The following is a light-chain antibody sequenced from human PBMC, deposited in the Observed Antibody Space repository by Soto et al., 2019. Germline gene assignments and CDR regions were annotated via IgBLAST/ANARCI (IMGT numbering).Light chain of an antibody. V-gene: IGLV2-8*01. Sequence: QSALTQPPSASGSPGQSVTISCTGTSSDVGAYYVSWYQQHPGKAPKVMIYEVTKRPSGVPDRFSGSKSGNTASLTVSGLQAEDEADYYCSSYAGSNNLVFGGGTKLTVL. CDR2: EVT. CDR3: SSYAGSNNLV. CDR1: SSDVGAYY. J-gene: IGLJ2*01.